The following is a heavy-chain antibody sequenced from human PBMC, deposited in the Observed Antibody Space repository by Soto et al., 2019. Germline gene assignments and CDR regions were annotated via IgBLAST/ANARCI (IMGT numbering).Heavy chain of an antibody. V-gene: IGHV4-59*01. CDR3: ARDETRHYYDSSGYYYGWVGRNY. D-gene: IGHD3-22*01. CDR1: GGSISGYY. Sequence: PSETLSLTCTVSGGSISGYYWSWIRQPPGKGLEWIGYMYNTGSTVYNPSFKSRVTISVDTSKNQFSLKLSSVTAADTAVYYCARDETRHYYDSSGYYYGWVGRNYWGQGTLVTVS. CDR2: MYNTGST. J-gene: IGHJ4*02.